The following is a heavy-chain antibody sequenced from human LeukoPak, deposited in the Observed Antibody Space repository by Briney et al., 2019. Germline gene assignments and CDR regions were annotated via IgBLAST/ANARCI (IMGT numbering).Heavy chain of an antibody. Sequence: GASVKVSCKASGYRVTSYGISWVRQAPARGLEWMGWTSACNGNTNYAQKVQGRVTMTIDTSTSTPYMDMRSLRSDDTAVYYCARVDCYAPEFFDYWCQGTLVTVSS. CDR1: GYRVTSYG. CDR2: TSACNGNT. CDR3: ARVDCYAPEFFDY. V-gene: IGHV1-18*01. J-gene: IGHJ4*02. D-gene: IGHD2-21*01.